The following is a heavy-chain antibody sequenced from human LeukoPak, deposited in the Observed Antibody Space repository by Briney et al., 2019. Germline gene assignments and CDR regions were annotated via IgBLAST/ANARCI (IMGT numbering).Heavy chain of an antibody. CDR3: TRESGAFSPFGF. J-gene: IGHJ4*02. CDR1: GGSITTTNW. CDR2: VHLNGAT. Sequence: SETLSLTCAVSGGSITTTNWWSWVQQPPGKGLEWIGEVHLNGATNYNPSLESRFSMSIDKSTNHLSLEVTSVTAADTAMYYCTRESGAFSPFGFWGQGTLVTVSS. D-gene: IGHD1-26*01. V-gene: IGHV4-4*02.